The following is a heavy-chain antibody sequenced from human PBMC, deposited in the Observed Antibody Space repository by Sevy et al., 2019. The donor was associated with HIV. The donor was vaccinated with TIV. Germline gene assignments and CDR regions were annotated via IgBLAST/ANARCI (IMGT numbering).Heavy chain of an antibody. Sequence: GGSLRLSCAASGFTFSSYSMNWVRQAPGKGLEWVSSISSSSSYIYYADSVKGRFTISRDNAENSLYLQMNSLRAEDTAVYYCARVGITMIDYYYYYMDVWGKGTTVTVSS. CDR2: ISSSSSYI. D-gene: IGHD3-22*01. V-gene: IGHV3-21*01. J-gene: IGHJ6*03. CDR3: ARVGITMIDYYYYYMDV. CDR1: GFTFSSYS.